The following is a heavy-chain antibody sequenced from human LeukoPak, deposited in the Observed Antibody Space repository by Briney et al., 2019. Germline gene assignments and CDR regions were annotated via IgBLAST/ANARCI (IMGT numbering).Heavy chain of an antibody. Sequence: PGGSLRLSCASSGFTFSSYEMNWVRQAPGEGLEWVSYISSSGSTIYYADSVKGRFTISRDNAKNTLYLQMNSLRAEDTAVYYCWGSSGYYVDAFDIWGQGTMVTVSS. J-gene: IGHJ3*02. CDR1: GFTFSSYE. CDR3: WGSSGYYVDAFDI. V-gene: IGHV3-48*03. CDR2: ISSSGSTI. D-gene: IGHD3-22*01.